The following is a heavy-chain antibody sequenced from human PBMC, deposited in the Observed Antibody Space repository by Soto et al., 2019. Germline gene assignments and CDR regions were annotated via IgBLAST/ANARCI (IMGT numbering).Heavy chain of an antibody. D-gene: IGHD2-15*01. CDR3: AKDLSAGRVILGVVVAAAYGMDV. CDR2: ISYDGSNK. V-gene: IGHV3-30*18. CDR1: GFTFSSYG. Sequence: PGGSLRLSCAASGFTFSSYGMHWVRQAPGKGLEWVAVISYDGSNKYYADSVKGRFTISRDNSKNTLYLQMNSLRAEDTAVYYCAKDLSAGRVILGVVVAAAYGMDVWGQGTTVTVSS. J-gene: IGHJ6*02.